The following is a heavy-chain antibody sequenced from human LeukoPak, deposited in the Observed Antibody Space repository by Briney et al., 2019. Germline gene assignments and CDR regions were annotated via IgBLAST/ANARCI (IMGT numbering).Heavy chain of an antibody. Sequence: SETLSLTCAVSGYSISSGYYWGWIRQPPGKGLEWIGSIYHSGSAYYNPSLKSRVTISVDTSKNQFFLKLSSVTAADTAVYYCARQFTDYDFWSGFWGGYYFDYWGQGTLVTVSS. D-gene: IGHD3-3*01. CDR1: GYSISSGYY. V-gene: IGHV4-38-2*01. J-gene: IGHJ4*02. CDR2: IYHSGSA. CDR3: ARQFTDYDFWSGFWGGYYFDY.